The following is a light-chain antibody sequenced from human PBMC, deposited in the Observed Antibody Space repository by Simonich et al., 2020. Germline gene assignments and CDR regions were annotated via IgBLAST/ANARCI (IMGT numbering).Light chain of an antibody. Sequence: DIVMTQSPNSLAVSLGERATINCKSSQSVLYSSNNKNYLAWYQQKPGQPPKLLIYWASTRESGVPDRFSGNGSGSDFTLTISSRQAEDVAVYDCQQYYSTPPLTFGGGTKVEIK. CDR3: QQYYSTPPLT. CDR2: WAS. CDR1: QSVLYSSNNKNY. V-gene: IGKV4-1*01. J-gene: IGKJ4*01.